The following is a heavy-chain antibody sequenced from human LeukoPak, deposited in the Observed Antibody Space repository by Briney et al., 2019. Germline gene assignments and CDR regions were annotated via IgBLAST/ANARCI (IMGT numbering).Heavy chain of an antibody. V-gene: IGHV3-48*01. CDR2: ISSSSSTI. J-gene: IGHJ3*02. D-gene: IGHD3-10*01. Sequence: GGSLRLSCAASGFTFSSYSMNWVRQAPGKGLEWVSYISSSSSTIYYADSVKGRFTIYRDNPKSSLYLQMNSLRAEDTAVYYCARELLWFGELSYDAFDIWGQGTMVTVSS. CDR1: GFTFSSYS. CDR3: ARELLWFGELSYDAFDI.